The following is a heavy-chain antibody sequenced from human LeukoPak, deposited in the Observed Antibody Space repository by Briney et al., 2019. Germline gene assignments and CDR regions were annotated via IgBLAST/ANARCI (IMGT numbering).Heavy chain of an antibody. CDR1: GYAISSGYY. V-gene: IGHV4-38-2*01. J-gene: IGHJ4*02. CDR3: ARITNGDYGDY. D-gene: IGHD4-17*01. CDR2: IYHTGRT. Sequence: PSETLSLTCGVSGYAISSGYYWGWIRQPAGRRLEWIGSIYHTGRTYYNPSLKSRVTVSVDTTKNQLSLNLSSVTAADTAVYYCARITNGDYGDYWGQGTLVIVSS.